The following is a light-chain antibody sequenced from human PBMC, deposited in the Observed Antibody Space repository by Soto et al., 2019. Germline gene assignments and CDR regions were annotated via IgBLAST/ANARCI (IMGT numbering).Light chain of an antibody. CDR1: QSVSSSN. J-gene: IGKJ1*01. Sequence: DIVLTQSPYTLSFSPVERSTLSFIASQSVSSSNFAWYQQKPAQAPRLLIYGASSRATGIPDRFSGSGSGTDFTLTISRLEPEDFAVFYCQQYSSSPRTFGQGTKVDIK. CDR2: GAS. CDR3: QQYSSSPRT. V-gene: IGKV3-20*01.